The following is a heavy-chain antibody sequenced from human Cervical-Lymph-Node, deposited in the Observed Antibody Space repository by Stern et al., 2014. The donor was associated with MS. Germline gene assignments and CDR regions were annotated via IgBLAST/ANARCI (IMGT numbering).Heavy chain of an antibody. J-gene: IGHJ6*02. Sequence: VQLEESGGGVVQPGRSLRLSWAASGFTFSSYAMHWVRQAPGKGLEWGAVISYDGSNKYYADSVKGRFPISRDNSKNTLYLQMNSLRAEDTAVYYCARDKEDSSGWYYYYYGMDVWGQGTTVTVSS. CDR3: ARDKEDSSGWYYYYYGMDV. CDR2: ISYDGSNK. D-gene: IGHD6-19*01. CDR1: GFTFSSYA. V-gene: IGHV3-30*01.